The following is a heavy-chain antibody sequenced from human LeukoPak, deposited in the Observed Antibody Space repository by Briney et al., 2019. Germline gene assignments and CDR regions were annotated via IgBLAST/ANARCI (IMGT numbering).Heavy chain of an antibody. V-gene: IGHV3-21*01. Sequence: PGGSLRLSCAASGFTFSSYSMNWVRQAPGKGLEWVSFISSSRSYIYYADSVKGRFTISRDNAKNSLYLQMNSLRAEDTAVYYCAKGYDYGDYGFDYWGQGTLVTVSS. CDR3: AKGYDYGDYGFDY. D-gene: IGHD4-17*01. CDR2: ISSSRSYI. J-gene: IGHJ4*02. CDR1: GFTFSSYS.